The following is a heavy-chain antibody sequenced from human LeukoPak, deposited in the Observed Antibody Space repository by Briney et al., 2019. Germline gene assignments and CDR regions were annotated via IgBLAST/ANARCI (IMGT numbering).Heavy chain of an antibody. V-gene: IGHV4-34*01. CDR3: ARAGYYGSGSPLQIYYYGMDV. CDR1: GGSLSGYY. Sequence: SETLSLTCAVYGGSLSGYYWSWIRQPPGKGLEWIGEINHSGSTNYNPSLKSRVTISVDTSKNQFSLKLSSVTAADTAVYYCARAGYYGSGSPLQIYYYGMDVWGQGTTVTVSS. J-gene: IGHJ6*02. D-gene: IGHD3-10*01. CDR2: INHSGST.